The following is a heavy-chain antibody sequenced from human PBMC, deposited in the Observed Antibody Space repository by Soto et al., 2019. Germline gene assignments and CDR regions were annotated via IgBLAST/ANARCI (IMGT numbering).Heavy chain of an antibody. V-gene: IGHV4-39*02. CDR2: IFYTGTT. CDR3: ARLVVVAPVANA. Sequence: SEPLSLTGSVSGGSISYNSYYWGWIRQPPGKGLEWVGGIFYTGTTYYSPSLKDRVTISVDTSKNSFSLNLISVTAADTAVYFCARLVVVAPVANAWGQGTLVTVSS. J-gene: IGHJ5*02. D-gene: IGHD2-2*01. CDR1: GGSISYNSYY.